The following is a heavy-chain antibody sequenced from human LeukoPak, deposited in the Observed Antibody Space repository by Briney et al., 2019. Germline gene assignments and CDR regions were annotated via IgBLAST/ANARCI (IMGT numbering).Heavy chain of an antibody. CDR3: ARGYTAMAPIDY. CDR1: GFTFDDYG. J-gene: IGHJ4*02. D-gene: IGHD5-18*01. Sequence: GGSLRPSCAASGFTFDDYGMSWVRQAPGKGLEWVSGINWNGGSTGYADSVKGRFTISRDNAKNSLYLQMNSLRAEDTALYHCARGYTAMAPIDYWGQGTLVTVSS. V-gene: IGHV3-20*01. CDR2: INWNGGST.